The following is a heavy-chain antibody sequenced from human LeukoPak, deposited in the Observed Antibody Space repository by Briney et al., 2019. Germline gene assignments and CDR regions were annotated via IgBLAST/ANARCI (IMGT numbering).Heavy chain of an antibody. D-gene: IGHD3-10*01. CDR2: ISCDGSNK. J-gene: IGHJ5*02. CDR1: GFTFSSYA. Sequence: GGSLRLSCAASGFTFSSYAMHWVRQAPGKGLEWVAVISCDGSNKYYADSVKGRFTISRDNSKNTLYLQMNSLRAEDTAVYYCARAADYYGSGSSYENNWFDPWGQGTLVTVSS. CDR3: ARAADYYGSGSSYENNWFDP. V-gene: IGHV3-30*01.